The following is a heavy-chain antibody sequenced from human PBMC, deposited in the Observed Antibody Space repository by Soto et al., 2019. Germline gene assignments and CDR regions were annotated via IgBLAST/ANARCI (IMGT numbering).Heavy chain of an antibody. J-gene: IGHJ4*02. V-gene: IGHV3-23*01. Sequence: GGSLRLSCAASGFTFSSYAMSWVRQAPGKGLEWVSAISGSGGSTYYADSVKGRFTIPRDNSKNTLYLQMNSLRAEDTAVYYCAKTYSGYDHREGSYDYWGQGTLVTVSS. D-gene: IGHD5-12*01. CDR3: AKTYSGYDHREGSYDY. CDR1: GFTFSSYA. CDR2: ISGSGGST.